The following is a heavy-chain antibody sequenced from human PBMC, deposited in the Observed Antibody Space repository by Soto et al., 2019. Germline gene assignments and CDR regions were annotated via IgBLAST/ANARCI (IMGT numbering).Heavy chain of an antibody. D-gene: IGHD5-12*01. J-gene: IGHJ4*02. V-gene: IGHV3-7*01. CDR1: GFTFSSYW. CDR3: ARSTVDIVATFDY. CDR2: IKQDVSEK. Sequence: HPGGSLRLSCAASGFTFSSYWMSWVRQAPGKGLEWVANIKQDVSEKYYVDSVKGRFTISRDNAKTSLYLQMNSLRAEDTAVYYCARSTVDIVATFDYWGQGTLVTV.